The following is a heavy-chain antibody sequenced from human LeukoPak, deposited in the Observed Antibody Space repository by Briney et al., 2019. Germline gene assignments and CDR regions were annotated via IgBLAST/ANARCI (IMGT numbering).Heavy chain of an antibody. D-gene: IGHD5-18*01. V-gene: IGHV3-23*01. J-gene: IGHJ4*02. CDR3: ARAEYSQGDY. CDR1: GFTFSSYA. CDR2: ISGSGGST. Sequence: PGGSLRLSCAASGFTFSSYAMSWVRQAPGKGLEWVSAISGSGGSTYYAGSVKGRFTISRDNSKNTLYLQMNSLRAEDTAVYYCARAEYSQGDYWGQGTLVTVSS.